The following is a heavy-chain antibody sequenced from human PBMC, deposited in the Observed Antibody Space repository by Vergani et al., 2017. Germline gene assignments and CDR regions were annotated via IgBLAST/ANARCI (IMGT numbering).Heavy chain of an antibody. CDR2: IYYSGST. CDR3: ARAYSSGWYVY. CDR1: GGSISGSSYY. J-gene: IGHJ4*02. V-gene: IGHV4-31*03. Sequence: QLQLQESGPGLVKPSETLSLICTVSGGSISGSSYYWSWIRQHPGKGLEWIGYIYYSGSTYYNPSLKSRVTISVDTSKNQFSLKLSSVTAADTAVYYCARAYSSGWYVYWGQGTLVTVSS. D-gene: IGHD6-19*01.